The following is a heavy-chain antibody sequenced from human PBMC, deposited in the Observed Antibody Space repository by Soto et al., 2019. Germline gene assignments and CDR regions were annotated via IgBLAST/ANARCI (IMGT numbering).Heavy chain of an antibody. V-gene: IGHV1-18*01. CDR2: ISAYNGNT. D-gene: IGHD3-16*01. CDR1: GYTVTSYG. Sequence: QVQLVQSGAEVKKPGASVKVSCKASGYTVTSYGISWVRQAPGQGLEWMGWISAYNGNTNYAQKLQGRVTMTTDTSTSTAYMELRSLRSDDTAVYYCARVQTCLGYYYYYYMDVWGKGTTVTVSS. J-gene: IGHJ6*03. CDR3: ARVQTCLGYYYYYYMDV.